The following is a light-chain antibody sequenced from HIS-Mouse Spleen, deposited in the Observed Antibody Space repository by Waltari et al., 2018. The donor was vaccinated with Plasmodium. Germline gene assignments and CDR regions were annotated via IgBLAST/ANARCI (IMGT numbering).Light chain of an antibody. Sequence: QSVLTPPPSASGTPGPRGTISCSGSSSNLGSNTANWYQQPPGTAPKLLIYSNNQRPSGVPDRFSGSKSGTSASLAISGTQAMDEADYYCQAWDSSTAVFGGGTKLTVL. CDR3: QAWDSSTAV. V-gene: IGLV1-44*01. J-gene: IGLJ2*01. CDR1: SSNLGSNT. CDR2: SNN.